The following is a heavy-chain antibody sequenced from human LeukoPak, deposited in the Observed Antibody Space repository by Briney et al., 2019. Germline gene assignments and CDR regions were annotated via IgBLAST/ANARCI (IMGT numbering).Heavy chain of an antibody. Sequence: GGSLRLSCAASGFTFGSYWMHWVRQAPGKGLVWVSRINSDGSSTSYADSVKGRFIISRDNRKNSLYLQMNSLRAEDTAVYYCARVAAYCGGDCYPIDYWGQGTLVTVSS. D-gene: IGHD2-21*02. CDR1: GFTFGSYW. J-gene: IGHJ4*02. V-gene: IGHV3-74*01. CDR2: INSDGSST. CDR3: ARVAAYCGGDCYPIDY.